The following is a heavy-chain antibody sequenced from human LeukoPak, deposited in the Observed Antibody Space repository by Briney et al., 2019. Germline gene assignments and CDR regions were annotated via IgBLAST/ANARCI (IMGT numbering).Heavy chain of an antibody. CDR2: ISSSSSTI. D-gene: IGHD6-13*01. CDR3: AAGIAEAGYYFDY. V-gene: IGHV3-48*04. J-gene: IGHJ4*02. CDR1: GFTFSSYS. Sequence: PGGSLRLSCAASGFTFSSYSMNWVRQAPGKGLEWVSYISSSSSTIYYADSVKGRFTISRDNAKNSLYLQMNSLRAEDTAVYYCAAGIAEAGYYFDYWGQGTLVTVSS.